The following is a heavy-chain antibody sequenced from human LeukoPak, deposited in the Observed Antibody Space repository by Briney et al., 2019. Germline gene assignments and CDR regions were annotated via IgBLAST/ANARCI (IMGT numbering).Heavy chain of an antibody. CDR2: IYYSGST. CDR1: GGSISSYY. CDR3: AREPGFDSSGYLDWFDP. J-gene: IGHJ5*02. Sequence: SETLSLTCTVSGGSISSYYWSRIRQPPGKGLEWLGYIYYSGSTNYNPSLKSRVPISVDTSKNQLSLKLSSVTAADTAVYYCAREPGFDSSGYLDWFDPWGQGTLVTVSS. V-gene: IGHV4-59*01. D-gene: IGHD3-22*01.